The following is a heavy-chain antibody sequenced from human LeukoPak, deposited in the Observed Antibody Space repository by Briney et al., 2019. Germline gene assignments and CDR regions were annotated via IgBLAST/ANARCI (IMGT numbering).Heavy chain of an antibody. V-gene: IGHV1-69*01. CDR3: ARTSGAVPAAIRDY. Sequence: GASVKVSCKASGGTFSSYAISWVRQAPGQGLEWMGGIIPIFGTANYAQKLQGRVTITADESTSTAYMELSSLRSEDTAVYYCARTSGAVPAAIRDYWGQGTLVTVSS. J-gene: IGHJ4*02. CDR1: GGTFSSYA. D-gene: IGHD2-2*02. CDR2: IIPIFGTA.